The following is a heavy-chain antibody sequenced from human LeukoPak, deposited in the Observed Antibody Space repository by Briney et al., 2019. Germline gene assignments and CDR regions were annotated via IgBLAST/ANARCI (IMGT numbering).Heavy chain of an antibody. Sequence: GGSLRLSCAASGFTFSSYSMNWVRQAPGKGLEWVSYISSSSSTIYYADSVKGRFTISRDSARNSLYLQMNSLRAEDTAVYYCASPYSSRWYELCYWGQGTLVTVSS. V-gene: IGHV3-48*01. D-gene: IGHD6-13*01. CDR1: GFTFSSYS. CDR3: ASPYSSRWYELCY. CDR2: ISSSSSTI. J-gene: IGHJ4*02.